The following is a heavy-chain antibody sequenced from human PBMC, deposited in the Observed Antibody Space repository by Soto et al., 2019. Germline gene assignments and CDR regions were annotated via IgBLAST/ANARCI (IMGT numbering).Heavy chain of an antibody. J-gene: IGHJ2*01. D-gene: IGHD3-9*01. CDR2: INDRGSI. V-gene: IGHV4-34*01. Sequence: QVQLQQWGAGPLRPLETLSLTCGVSGGSFSGYYWAWIRQSPGKGLEWIGEINDRGSINYNPSLKSRFSISVDTSKNHYSLHLRSVTAADTAVYYCARESHDILTGPPWVWYFDLWGRGTLVTVSS. CDR1: GGSFSGYY. CDR3: ARESHDILTGPPWVWYFDL.